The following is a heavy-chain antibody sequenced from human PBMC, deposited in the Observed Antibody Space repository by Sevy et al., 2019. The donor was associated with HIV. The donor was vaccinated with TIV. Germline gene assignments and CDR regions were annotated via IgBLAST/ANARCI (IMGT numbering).Heavy chain of an antibody. CDR3: ARDSGGYDF. CDR1: AINFSGYW. D-gene: IGHD5-12*01. CDR2: INEDGTKD. V-gene: IGHV3-7*01. J-gene: IGHJ4*02. Sequence: GGSLRLSCAASAINFSGYWTSWVRQVPGKGLEWVANINEDGTKDYYVGSVKGRFTISRDNAKNSLYLQMNSVRVEDTAVYYCARDSGGYDFWGQGTLVTVSS.